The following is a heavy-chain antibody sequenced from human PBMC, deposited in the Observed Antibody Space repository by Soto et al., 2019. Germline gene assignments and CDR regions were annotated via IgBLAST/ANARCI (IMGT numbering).Heavy chain of an antibody. J-gene: IGHJ4*02. CDR3: ARDKGFTMIVVVSPGPFDY. D-gene: IGHD3-22*01. CDR2: ISAYNGNT. V-gene: IGHV1-18*01. Sequence: ASVKVSCKASGYTFTSYGISWVRQAPGQGLEWMGWISAYNGNTNYAQKLQGRVTMTTDTSTSTAYMELRSLRSGDTAVYYCARDKGFTMIVVVSPGPFDYWGQGTLVTVSS. CDR1: GYTFTSYG.